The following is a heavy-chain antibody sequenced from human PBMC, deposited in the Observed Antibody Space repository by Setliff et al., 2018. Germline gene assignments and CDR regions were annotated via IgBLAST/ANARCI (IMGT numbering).Heavy chain of an antibody. J-gene: IGHJ5*02. CDR2: FWANGNNK. Sequence: PGGSLRLSCAASGFTFSYYGIHWVRQAPGEGLEWVAVFWANGNNKYYADSVKGRFTISRDNSQNTVYLQMDSLRAEDTAVYYCARDDDTTSRYSRFEHWGQGTPVTVSS. CDR1: GFTFSYYG. CDR3: ARDDDTTSRYSRFEH. V-gene: IGHV3-33*01. D-gene: IGHD5-12*01.